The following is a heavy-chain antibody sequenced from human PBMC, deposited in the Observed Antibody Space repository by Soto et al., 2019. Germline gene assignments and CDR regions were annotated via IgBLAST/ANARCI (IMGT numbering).Heavy chain of an antibody. Sequence: EVQLVESGGGLIQPGGSLRLSCAASGFTVSSNYMGWVRQAPGKGLEWVSVIYSGGSTYYADSVKGRFTISRDNSKNALYRQMNSLRAEDTAVYYCARVGYAVTTGGAFDIWGQGTMVTVSS. V-gene: IGHV3-53*01. CDR3: ARVGYAVTTGGAFDI. CDR2: IYSGGST. CDR1: GFTVSSNY. D-gene: IGHD4-17*01. J-gene: IGHJ3*02.